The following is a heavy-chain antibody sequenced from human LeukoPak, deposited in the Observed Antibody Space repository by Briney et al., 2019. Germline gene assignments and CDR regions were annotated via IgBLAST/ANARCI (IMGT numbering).Heavy chain of an antibody. D-gene: IGHD7-27*01. J-gene: IGHJ4*02. CDR2: IYYSGST. Sequence: NSSETLSLTCTVSGGSISSYYWSWIRQPPGKGLEWIGYIYYSGSTNYNPSLKSRVTISVDTSKNQFSLKLSSVTAADTAVYYCARGMTGEAIDYWGQGTLVTVSS. CDR1: GGSISSYY. V-gene: IGHV4-59*01. CDR3: ARGMTGEAIDY.